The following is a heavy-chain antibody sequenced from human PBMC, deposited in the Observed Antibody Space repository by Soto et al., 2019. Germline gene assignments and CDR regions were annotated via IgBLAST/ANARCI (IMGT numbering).Heavy chain of an antibody. CDR2: IWYDGSNK. J-gene: IGHJ4*02. D-gene: IGHD4-17*01. Sequence: QVQLVESGGGVVQPGMSLRLSCAASGFTFSNYGMHWVRQAPGKGLEWVAVIWYDGSNKYYADSVKGRFTISRDNSKNTLYLQMNTLRAEDTAVYYCARHKGGDPYYFDYWGQGILVTVSS. CDR1: GFTFSNYG. V-gene: IGHV3-33*01. CDR3: ARHKGGDPYYFDY.